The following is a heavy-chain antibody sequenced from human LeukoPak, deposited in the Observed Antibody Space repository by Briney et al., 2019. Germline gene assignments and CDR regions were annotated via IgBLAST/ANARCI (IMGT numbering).Heavy chain of an antibody. Sequence: PGMSLRRSCAASGFTFSSYGMHRVRQAPGKGLEWVAVIWYDGSNKYYADSVKGRFTISRDNSKNTLYLQMNSLRAEDTAVYYCARDAKTIFGVVILGPDAFDIWGQGTMVTVSS. J-gene: IGHJ3*02. D-gene: IGHD3-3*01. CDR1: GFTFSSYG. V-gene: IGHV3-33*01. CDR2: IWYDGSNK. CDR3: ARDAKTIFGVVILGPDAFDI.